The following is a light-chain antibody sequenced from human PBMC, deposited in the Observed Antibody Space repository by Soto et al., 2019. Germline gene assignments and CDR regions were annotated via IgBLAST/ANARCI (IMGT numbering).Light chain of an antibody. Sequence: EIVMTQPPATLSVSPGERATLSCRASQSVSSNLAWYQQKPGQAPRLLIYTASRRATGIPDRFSGSGSGTDFTLTISRLEPEDSAVYYCQQYSRAPITFGQGTKVDNK. V-gene: IGKV3-20*01. CDR1: QSVSSN. J-gene: IGKJ1*01. CDR3: QQYSRAPIT. CDR2: TAS.